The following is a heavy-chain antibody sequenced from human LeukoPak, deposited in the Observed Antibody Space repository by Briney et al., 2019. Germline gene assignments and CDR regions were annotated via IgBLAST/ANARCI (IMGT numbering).Heavy chain of an antibody. J-gene: IGHJ3*02. Sequence: PSETLSLTCAVSGYSISSGYYWGWIRQPPGKGLEWIGSIYHSGSTYYNPSLKSRVTISVDTSKNQFSLKLSSVTAADTAVYCCARVKVLWFGASAFDIWGQGTMVTVSS. V-gene: IGHV4-38-2*01. CDR2: IYHSGST. CDR1: GYSISSGYY. D-gene: IGHD3-10*01. CDR3: ARVKVLWFGASAFDI.